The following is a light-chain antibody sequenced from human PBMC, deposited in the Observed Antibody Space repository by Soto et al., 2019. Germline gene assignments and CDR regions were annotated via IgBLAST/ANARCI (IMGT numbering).Light chain of an antibody. V-gene: IGKV3-15*01. CDR2: AAT. CDR3: QQYNNWPPET. CDR1: QSVSGN. Sequence: EIVMTQSPAILSVSPGERATLSCRASQSVSGNLAWYQQTPGQPPRLLIYAATTRAPGVPDRFSGSGSGTDFSLTISSLQSEDFAVYYCQQYNNWPPETFGQGTTLEIK. J-gene: IGKJ2*01.